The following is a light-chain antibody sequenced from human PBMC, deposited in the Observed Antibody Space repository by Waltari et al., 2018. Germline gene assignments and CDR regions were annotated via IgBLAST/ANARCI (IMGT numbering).Light chain of an antibody. CDR2: EAT. CDR1: STDLASYNL. CDR3: CSYTGSSTSYG. J-gene: IGLJ1*01. V-gene: IGLV2-23*01. Sequence: QSALSQPASVSGSPGQSLTITCTGASTDLASYNLLAWYQHHPNTAPKLIIYEATNRPSGISHRFSGAKSGATASLRISGLQADDEADYYCCSYTGSSTSYGCGGGTKVTVL.